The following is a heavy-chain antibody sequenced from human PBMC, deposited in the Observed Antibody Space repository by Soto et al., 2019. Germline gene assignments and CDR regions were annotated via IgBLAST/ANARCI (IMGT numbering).Heavy chain of an antibody. CDR1: GDTFTSYG. J-gene: IGHJ4*02. V-gene: IGHV1-18*01. D-gene: IGHD1-1*01. Sequence: VHLVQSGAEVKKPGASVKVSCKASGDTFTSYGITWVRQAPGQGLEWMGWISAHNGNTDYAQKLQGRVIVTRDTSTSTAYMELRSLISDDTAVYYCARGRYGDYWGQGALVTVSS. CDR3: ARGRYGDY. CDR2: ISAHNGNT.